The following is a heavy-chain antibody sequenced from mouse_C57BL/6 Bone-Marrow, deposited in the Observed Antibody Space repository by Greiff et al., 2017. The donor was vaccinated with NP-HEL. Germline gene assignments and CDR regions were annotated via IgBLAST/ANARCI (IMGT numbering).Heavy chain of an antibody. Sequence: EVQLQQSGPGLVKPSQSLSLTCSVTGYSITSGYYWNWIRQFPGNKLEWMGYISYDGSNNYNPSLKNRISITRDTSKNQFFLKLNSVTTEDTATYYCARRANLFAYWGQGTLVTVSA. V-gene: IGHV3-6*01. J-gene: IGHJ3*01. CDR3: ARRANLFAY. CDR1: GYSITSGYY. CDR2: ISYDGSN. D-gene: IGHD3-1*01.